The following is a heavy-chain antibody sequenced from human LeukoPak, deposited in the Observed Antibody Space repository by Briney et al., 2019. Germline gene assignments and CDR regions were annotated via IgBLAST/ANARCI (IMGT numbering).Heavy chain of an antibody. CDR2: INHSGST. Sequence: ASETLSLTCAVYGGSFSGYYWSWIRQPPGKGLEWIGEINHSGSTNYNPSLKSRVTISVDTSKNQFSLKLSSVTAADTAVYYCAKLLSEYQPTGFDPWGQGTLVTVSS. D-gene: IGHD2-2*01. J-gene: IGHJ5*02. CDR1: GGSFSGYY. V-gene: IGHV4-34*01. CDR3: AKLLSEYQPTGFDP.